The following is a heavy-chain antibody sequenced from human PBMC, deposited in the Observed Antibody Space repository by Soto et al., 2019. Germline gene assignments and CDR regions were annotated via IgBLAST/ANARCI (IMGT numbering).Heavy chain of an antibody. CDR3: ARRCGSRCCEGDY. V-gene: IGHV3-21*01. D-gene: IGHD2-15*01. CDR2: ISRSSSYI. J-gene: IGHJ4*02. Sequence: EVQLVESGGGLVKPGGYLRLSCAASGFTFSSYRMNWFRQAPGKGLEWVSSISRSSSYIYYADSVKGRVTISRDNAKNSLYLQMNSLSAEDTAVYYCARRCGSRCCEGDYWGQGTLVTVSS. CDR1: GFTFSSYR.